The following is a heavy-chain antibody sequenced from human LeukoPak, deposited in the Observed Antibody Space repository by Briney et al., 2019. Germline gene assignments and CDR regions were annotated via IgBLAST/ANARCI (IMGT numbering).Heavy chain of an antibody. V-gene: IGHV3-66*01. J-gene: IGHJ4*02. D-gene: IGHD3-10*01. CDR3: ARDLGYYHGSGSHFPLQY. CDR2: IYSGGYT. Sequence: GGSLRLSCAASGFTVTTNYMTWVRQAPGKGLEWVSIIYSGGYTDYADSVKGRFTISRDNSKNTLDLQMDSLRAEDTAVYYCARDLGYYHGSGSHFPLQYWGPGTRVTVSA. CDR1: GFTVTTNY.